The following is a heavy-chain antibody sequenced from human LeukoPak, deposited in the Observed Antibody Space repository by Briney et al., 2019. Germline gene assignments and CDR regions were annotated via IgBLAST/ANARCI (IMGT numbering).Heavy chain of an antibody. V-gene: IGHV3-23*01. CDR2: ISGSGGST. Sequence: GGSLRLSCAASGFTFSRYWMSWVRQAPGKGLEWVSAISGSGGSTYYADSVKGRFTISRDNSKNTLYLQMNSLRAEDTAVYYCTKDDGYYDSSGSFLFDSWGQGTLVPVSS. D-gene: IGHD3-22*01. J-gene: IGHJ4*02. CDR1: GFTFSRYW. CDR3: TKDDGYYDSSGSFLFDS.